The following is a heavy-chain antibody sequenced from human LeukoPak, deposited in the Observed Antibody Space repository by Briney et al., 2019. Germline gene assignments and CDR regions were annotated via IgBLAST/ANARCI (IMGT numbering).Heavy chain of an antibody. J-gene: IGHJ3*02. CDR3: ARDHDSSGHYEDLRAFDI. V-gene: IGHV4-39*07. Sequence: SETLSLTCTVSGGSISSSSYYWGWIRQPPGKGLEWIGSIYYSGSTYYNPSLKSRVTISVDTSKNQFSLKLSSVTAADTAVYYCARDHDSSGHYEDLRAFDIWGQGTMVTVSS. CDR1: GGSISSSSYY. D-gene: IGHD3-22*01. CDR2: IYYSGST.